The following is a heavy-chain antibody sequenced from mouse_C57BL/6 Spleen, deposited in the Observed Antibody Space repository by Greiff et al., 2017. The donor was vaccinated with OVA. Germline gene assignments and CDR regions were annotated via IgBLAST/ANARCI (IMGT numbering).Heavy chain of an antibody. CDR3: ARHEGLLLRDFDV. D-gene: IGHD1-1*01. V-gene: IGHV5-6*01. CDR1: GFTFSSYG. J-gene: IGHJ1*03. CDR2: ISSGGSYT. Sequence: EVKLVESGGDLVKPGGSLKLSCAASGFTFSSYGMSWVRQTPDKRLEWVATISSGGSYTYYPDSVKGRFTISRDNATNTLYLQMSSLKSEDTAMYYGARHEGLLLRDFDVWGTGTTVTVSS.